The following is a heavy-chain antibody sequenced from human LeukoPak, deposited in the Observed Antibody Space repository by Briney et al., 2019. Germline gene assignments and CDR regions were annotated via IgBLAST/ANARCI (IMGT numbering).Heavy chain of an antibody. CDR3: ASSITMIVVANDAFDI. J-gene: IGHJ3*02. Sequence: GGSLRLSCAASGFTFSSYAMHWVRQAPGKGLEWVALIPYDGSNKYYADSVKGRFTVSRDNSKNTLYLQMNSLRAEDTAVYYCASSITMIVVANDAFDIWGQGTMVTVSS. V-gene: IGHV3-30*04. CDR2: IPYDGSNK. CDR1: GFTFSSYA. D-gene: IGHD3-22*01.